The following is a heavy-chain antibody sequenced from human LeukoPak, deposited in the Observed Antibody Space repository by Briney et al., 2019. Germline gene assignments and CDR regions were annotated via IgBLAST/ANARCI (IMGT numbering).Heavy chain of an antibody. CDR1: GGSISSGGYS. Sequence: SQTLSLTCAVSGGSISSGGYSWSWIRQPPGKGLEWIGYIYHSGSTYYNPSLKSRVTISVDRSKNQFSLKLSSVTAADTAVYYCARSGYGDYYFDYWGQGTLVTVSS. J-gene: IGHJ4*02. CDR3: ARSGYGDYYFDY. D-gene: IGHD4-17*01. CDR2: IYHSGST. V-gene: IGHV4-30-2*01.